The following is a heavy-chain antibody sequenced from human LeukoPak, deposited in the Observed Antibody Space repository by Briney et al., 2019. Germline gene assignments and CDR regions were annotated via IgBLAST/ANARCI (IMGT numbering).Heavy chain of an antibody. D-gene: IGHD5-24*01. CDR1: GFTFAAYA. CDR3: AKHGERWLQWDYFDY. J-gene: IGHJ4*02. V-gene: IGHV3-9*01. CDR2: ISWNSGSI. Sequence: GGSLRLSCAASGFTFAAYAVHWVRQAPGKGLEWVSGISWNSGSIGYADSVKGRLTISRDNAKNSLYLQMNSLRAEDTALYYCAKHGERWLQWDYFDYWGQGTLVTVSS.